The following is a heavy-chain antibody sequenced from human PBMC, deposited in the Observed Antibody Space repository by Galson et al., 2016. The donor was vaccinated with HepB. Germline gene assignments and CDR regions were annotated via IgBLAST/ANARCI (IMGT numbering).Heavy chain of an antibody. Sequence: SLRLSCAVSGFTVSFNSMSWVRRAPGKGLEWISVIHRGGNTDYADSVKGRFSISTENSKNTLSLEMNSLRVEDSAVYFCARAPGWRGFWGQGTLVIVSS. CDR2: IHRGGNT. J-gene: IGHJ4*02. CDR3: ARAPGWRGF. D-gene: IGHD3-3*01. V-gene: IGHV3-53*01. CDR1: GFTVSFNS.